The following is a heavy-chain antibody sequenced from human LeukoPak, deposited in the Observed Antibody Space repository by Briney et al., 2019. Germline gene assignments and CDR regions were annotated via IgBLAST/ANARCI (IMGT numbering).Heavy chain of an antibody. D-gene: IGHD3-3*01. CDR2: IYYGGST. CDR3: ASSLYYDFWSGSLDY. J-gene: IGHJ4*02. CDR1: GSSISSYY. V-gene: IGHV4-59*01. Sequence: PSETLSLTCTVSGSSISSYYWSWIRQPPGKGLEWIGYIYYGGSTNYNPSLKSRVTISVDTSKNQFSLKLSSVTAADTAVYYCASSLYYDFWSGSLDYWGQGTLVTVSS.